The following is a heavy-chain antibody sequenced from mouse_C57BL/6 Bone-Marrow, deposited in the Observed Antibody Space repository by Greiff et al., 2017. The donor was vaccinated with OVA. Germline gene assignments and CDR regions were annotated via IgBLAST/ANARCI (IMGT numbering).Heavy chain of an antibody. V-gene: IGHV3-6*01. CDR2: ISYDGSN. D-gene: IGHD2-3*01. CDR1: GYSITSGYS. Sequence: EVQLQESGPGLVKPSQSLSLTCSVTGYSITSGYSWNWIRQFPGNTLEWMGYISYDGSNNYNPSLKNRISITRDTSKNQFFLKLNSVTTEDTATYYCAREDGYYYFDYWGQGTTLTVSS. CDR3: AREDGYYYFDY. J-gene: IGHJ2*01.